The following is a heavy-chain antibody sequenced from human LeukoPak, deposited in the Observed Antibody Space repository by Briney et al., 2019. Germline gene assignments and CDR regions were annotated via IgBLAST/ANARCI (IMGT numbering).Heavy chain of an antibody. V-gene: IGHV1-24*01. Sequence: ASVKVSCKVSGYTLTELSMHWVRQAPGKGLEWMRGFDPEDGETIYAQKFQGRVTMTEDTSTDTAYMELSSLRSEDTAVYYCAATLLGHRAEYFQHWGQGTLVTVSS. CDR3: AATLLGHRAEYFQH. D-gene: IGHD3-10*01. J-gene: IGHJ1*01. CDR1: GYTLTELS. CDR2: FDPEDGET.